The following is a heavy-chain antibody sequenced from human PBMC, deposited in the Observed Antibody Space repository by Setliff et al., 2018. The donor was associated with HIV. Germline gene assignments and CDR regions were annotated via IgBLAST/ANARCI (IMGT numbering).Heavy chain of an antibody. D-gene: IGHD2-21*02. V-gene: IGHV3-73*01. CDR1: GFIFEDFG. CDR3: TTKSPGATVASNY. CDR2: IRSKTKSYAT. Sequence: HPGGSLRLSCAASGFIFEDFGMNWVRQVPGKGLEWVGRIRSKTKSYATTYAASVTGRFTISRDDSRSTAYLQRIGLKTEDTAVYYCTTKSPGATVASNYWGQGTLVTVSS. J-gene: IGHJ4*02.